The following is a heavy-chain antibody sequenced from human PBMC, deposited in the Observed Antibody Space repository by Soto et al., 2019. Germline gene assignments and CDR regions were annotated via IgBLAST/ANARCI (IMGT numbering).Heavy chain of an antibody. Sequence: ASVKVSCKPSGYTLNTYYLHWVRQAPRQGLEWMGIIHPSGGGSTYAQKFLGRVTMTRDTSTSTVFMELSSLRSADTAVYYCARGGHIAVVTASFDYWGQGTLVTVSS. D-gene: IGHD2-21*02. CDR1: GYTLNTYY. J-gene: IGHJ4*02. V-gene: IGHV1-46*02. CDR3: ARGGHIAVVTASFDY. CDR2: IHPSGGGS.